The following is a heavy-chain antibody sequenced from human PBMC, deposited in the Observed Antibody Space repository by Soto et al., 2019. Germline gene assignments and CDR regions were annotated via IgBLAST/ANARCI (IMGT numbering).Heavy chain of an antibody. J-gene: IGHJ4*02. CDR1: GFTFSSYA. V-gene: IGHV3-30-3*01. CDR3: ARSPITIFGVVIHGYFDY. Sequence: VQLVESGGGVVQPGRSLRLSCAASGFTFSSYAMHWVRQAPGKGLEWVAVISYDGSNKYYADSVKGRFTISRDNSKNTLYLQMNSLRAEDTAVYYCARSPITIFGVVIHGYFDYWGQGTLVTVSS. CDR2: ISYDGSNK. D-gene: IGHD3-3*01.